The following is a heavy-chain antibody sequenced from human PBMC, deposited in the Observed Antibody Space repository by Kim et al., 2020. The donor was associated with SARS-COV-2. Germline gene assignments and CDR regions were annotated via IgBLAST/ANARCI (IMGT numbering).Heavy chain of an antibody. CDR3: PRGGYHMGYGLDY. CDR1: GDSISSSNW. Sequence: SETLSLTCAVSGDSISSSNWWSWVRQPPGKGLEWIGEIYHSGSTNYNPSLQSRVTISVDKSTNQFSLKLTSVTAAYPPVYPVPRGGYHMGYGLDYWARGT. J-gene: IGHJ4*02. D-gene: IGHD1-26*01. CDR2: IYHSGST. V-gene: IGHV4-4*02.